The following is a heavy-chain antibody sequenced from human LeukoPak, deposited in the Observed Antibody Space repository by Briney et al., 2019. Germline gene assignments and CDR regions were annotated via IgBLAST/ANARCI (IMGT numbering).Heavy chain of an antibody. Sequence: SETLSLTCTVSGGSISSYYWSWIRQPPGKGLEWIGYIYYSGSTNYNPSLKSRVTISVDTSKNQFSLKLSSVTAADTAVYYCARKEIYMYYFDYWGQGTLVTASS. CDR2: IYYSGST. CDR3: ARKEIYMYYFDY. J-gene: IGHJ4*02. D-gene: IGHD5-24*01. V-gene: IGHV4-59*01. CDR1: GGSISSYY.